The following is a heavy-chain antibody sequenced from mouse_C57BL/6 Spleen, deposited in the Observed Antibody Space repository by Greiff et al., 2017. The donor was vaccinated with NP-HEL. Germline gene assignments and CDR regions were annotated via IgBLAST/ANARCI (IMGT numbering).Heavy chain of an antibody. CDR1: GYTFTDYY. CDR2: IYPGSGNT. V-gene: IGHV1-76*01. J-gene: IGHJ1*03. Sequence: QVQLKESGAELVRPGASVKLSCKASGYTFTDYYINWVKQRPGQGLEWIARIYPGSGNTYYNEKFKGKATLTAEKSSSTAYMQLSSLTSEDSAVYFCARDAERYFDVWGTGTTVTVSS. CDR3: ARDAERYFDV.